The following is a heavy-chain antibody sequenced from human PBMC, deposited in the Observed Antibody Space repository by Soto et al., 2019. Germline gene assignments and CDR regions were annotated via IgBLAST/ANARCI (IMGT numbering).Heavy chain of an antibody. V-gene: IGHV3-9*01. Sequence: GGSLRLSCAASGFTFDDYAMHWVRQAPGKGLEWVSGISWNSGSIGYADSVKGRFTISRDNAKNSLYLQMNSLRAEDTALYYCAKDIGLGSDYYYYYMDVWGKGTTVTVSS. CDR1: GFTFDDYA. D-gene: IGHD7-27*01. J-gene: IGHJ6*03. CDR3: AKDIGLGSDYYYYYMDV. CDR2: ISWNSGSI.